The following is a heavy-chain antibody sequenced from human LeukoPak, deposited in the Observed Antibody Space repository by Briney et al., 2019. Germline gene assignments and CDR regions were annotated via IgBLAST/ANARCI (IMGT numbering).Heavy chain of an antibody. J-gene: IGHJ4*02. V-gene: IGHV1-46*01. CDR2: INPSGGST. CDR3: ARGGRCSGGDCYATPEYDYFDY. CDR1: GYTFTSYY. Sequence: ASVKVSCKASGYTFTSYYMHWVRQAPGQGLEWMGIINPSGGSTSYAQKFQGRVTMTRDTSTSTVYMELSSLRSEDTAVYYCARGGRCSGGDCYATPEYDYFDYWGQGTLVTVSS. D-gene: IGHD2-21*02.